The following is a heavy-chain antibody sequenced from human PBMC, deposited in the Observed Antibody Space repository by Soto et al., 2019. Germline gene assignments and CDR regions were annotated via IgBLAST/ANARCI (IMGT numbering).Heavy chain of an antibody. D-gene: IGHD3-10*01. J-gene: IGHJ6*02. V-gene: IGHV3-33*01. CDR3: ARDKGPRDYYYGMDV. CDR1: GFTFSSYG. Sequence: GGSLRLSCAASGFTFSSYGMHWVRQAPGKGLEWVAVIWYDGSNKYYADSVKGRFTISRDNSKNTLYLQMNSLRAEDTAVYYCARDKGPRDYYYGMDVRGQGTTVTVSS. CDR2: IWYDGSNK.